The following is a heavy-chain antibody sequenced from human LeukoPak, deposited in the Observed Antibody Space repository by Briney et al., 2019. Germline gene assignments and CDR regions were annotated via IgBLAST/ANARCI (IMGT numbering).Heavy chain of an antibody. J-gene: IGHJ6*03. D-gene: IGHD3-9*01. V-gene: IGHV1-18*01. Sequence: ASVKVSCTASGYTFISHGISWVRQAPGQGLEWMGWISAYNGNTNYSQKLQGRVTMTTDTSTSTAYMDLRSLRSDDTTVYYCASVDTGYDILTGYPDYYYMDVWGKGTTVTVSS. CDR2: ISAYNGNT. CDR1: GYTFISHG. CDR3: ASVDTGYDILTGYPDYYYMDV.